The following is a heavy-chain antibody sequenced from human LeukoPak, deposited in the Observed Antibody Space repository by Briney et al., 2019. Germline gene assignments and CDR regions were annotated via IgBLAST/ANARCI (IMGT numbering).Heavy chain of an antibody. CDR1: GGTFSSYA. Sequence: ASVKVSCKASGGTFSSYAISWVRQAPGQGLEWMGRIIPILGIANYAQKFQGRVTITVDKSTSTAYMELRSLRSDDTAVYYCARDGYSSGWYEGDAFDIWGQGTMVTVSS. V-gene: IGHV1-69*04. D-gene: IGHD6-19*01. CDR3: ARDGYSSGWYEGDAFDI. J-gene: IGHJ3*02. CDR2: IIPILGIA.